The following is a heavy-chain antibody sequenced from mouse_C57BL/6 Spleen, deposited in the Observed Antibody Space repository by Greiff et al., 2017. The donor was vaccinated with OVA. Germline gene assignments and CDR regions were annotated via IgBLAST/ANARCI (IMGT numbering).Heavy chain of an antibody. V-gene: IGHV3-6*01. CDR2: ISYDGSN. CDR1: GYSITSGYY. Sequence: EVQLVESGPGLVKPSQSLSLTCSVTGYSITSGYYWNWIRQFPGNKLEWMGYISYDGSNNYNPSLKNRISITRDTSKNQFFLKLNSVTTEDTATYYCAREAYDYEVYAMDYWGQGTSVTVSS. J-gene: IGHJ4*01. D-gene: IGHD2-4*01. CDR3: AREAYDYEVYAMDY.